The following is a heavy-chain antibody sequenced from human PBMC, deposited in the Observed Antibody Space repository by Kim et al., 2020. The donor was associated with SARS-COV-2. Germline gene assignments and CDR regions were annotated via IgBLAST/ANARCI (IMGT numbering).Heavy chain of an antibody. D-gene: IGHD3-16*01. CDR2: ITKSSTTI. V-gene: IGHV3-48*02. CDR3: VRDRMGGAFDI. CDR1: GFTFSAYD. Sequence: GGSLRLSCATSGFTFSAYDMNWVRRAPGKGLEWLSFITKSSTTIYYADYVKGRFTISRDNAKNSLYLQMNSLRDEDTALYYCVRDRMGGAFDIWGQGTM. J-gene: IGHJ3*02.